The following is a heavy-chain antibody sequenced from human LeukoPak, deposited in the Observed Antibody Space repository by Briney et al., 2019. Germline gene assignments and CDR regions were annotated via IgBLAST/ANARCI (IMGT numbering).Heavy chain of an antibody. Sequence: GGSLRLSCAASGFTLGSYWMSWVRQAPGKGLEWVANIKQDGSEKYYVDSVKGRFTISRDNAKNSLYLQMNSLRAEDTAVYYCAREQWELLGVGYWGQGTLVTVSS. CDR1: GFTLGSYW. D-gene: IGHD1-26*01. V-gene: IGHV3-7*01. CDR2: IKQDGSEK. J-gene: IGHJ4*02. CDR3: AREQWELLGVGY.